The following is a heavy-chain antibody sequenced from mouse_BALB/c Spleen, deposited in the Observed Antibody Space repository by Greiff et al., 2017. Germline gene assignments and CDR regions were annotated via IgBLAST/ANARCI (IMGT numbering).Heavy chain of an antibody. CDR1: GYTFTSYV. Sequence: VQLQQSGPELVKPGASVKMSCKASGYTFTSYVMHWVKQKPGQGLEWIGYINPYNDGTKYNEKFKGKATLTSDKSSSTAYMELSSLTSEDSAVYYCARSYGSSYWYFDVWGAGTTVTVSS. D-gene: IGHD1-1*01. CDR3: ARSYGSSYWYFDV. J-gene: IGHJ1*01. V-gene: IGHV1-14*01. CDR2: INPYNDGT.